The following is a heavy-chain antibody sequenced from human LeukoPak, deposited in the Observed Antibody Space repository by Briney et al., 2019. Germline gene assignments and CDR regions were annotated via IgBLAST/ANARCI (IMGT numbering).Heavy chain of an antibody. CDR1: GYTLTELS. Sequence: ASVRVSCKVSGYTLTELSMHWVRQAPGKGLEWMGGFDPEDGETIYAQKFQGRVTMTEDTSTDTAYMELSSLRSEDTAVYYCATEGGRITMVRGVIAYWGQGTLVTVSS. CDR2: FDPEDGET. J-gene: IGHJ4*02. D-gene: IGHD3-10*01. CDR3: ATEGGRITMVRGVIAY. V-gene: IGHV1-24*01.